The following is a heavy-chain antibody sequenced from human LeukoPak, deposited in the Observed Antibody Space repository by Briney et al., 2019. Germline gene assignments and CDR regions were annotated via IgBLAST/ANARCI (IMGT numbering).Heavy chain of an antibody. CDR3: ARDFSAQVPVTIHDNWFDP. J-gene: IGHJ5*02. V-gene: IGHV3-7*01. CDR1: GFTFRSYW. D-gene: IGHD2-2*01. CDR2: IRQDGSEK. Sequence: GGSLRLSCAASGFTFRSYWMSWLRQAPGKGPEWVANIRQDGSEKYYMDSVKGRFTISRDNAKKSLYLQVNSLRADDTAMYYCARDFSAQVPVTIHDNWFDPWGQGTLVIVSS.